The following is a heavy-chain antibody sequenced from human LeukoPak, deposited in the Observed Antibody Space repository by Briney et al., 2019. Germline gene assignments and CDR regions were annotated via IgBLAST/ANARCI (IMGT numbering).Heavy chain of an antibody. CDR1: GGSFSGYY. V-gene: IGHV4-34*01. CDR3: ARDSSSWYGGFDY. CDR2: INHSGST. Sequence: ASETLSLTCAVYGGSFSGYYWSWIRQPPGKGLEWIGEINHSGSTNYNPSLKSRVTISVDTSKNQFSLKLSSVTAADTAVYYCARDSSSWYGGFDYWGQGTLVTVSS. J-gene: IGHJ4*02. D-gene: IGHD6-13*01.